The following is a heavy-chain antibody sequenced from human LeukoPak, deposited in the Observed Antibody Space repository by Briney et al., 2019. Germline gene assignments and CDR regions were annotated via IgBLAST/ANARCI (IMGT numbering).Heavy chain of an antibody. CDR1: GGSFSGYY. J-gene: IGHJ5*02. D-gene: IGHD3-10*01. CDR2: IYYSGST. Sequence: PSETLSLTCAVYGGSFSGYYWSWIRQPPGKGLEWIGYIYYSGSTNYNPSLKSRVTISVDTSNNQFSLKLSSVTAADTAVYYCARRINTNYYYGSGSYGDWFDPWGQGTLVTVSS. CDR3: ARRINTNYYYGSGSYGDWFDP. V-gene: IGHV4-59*08.